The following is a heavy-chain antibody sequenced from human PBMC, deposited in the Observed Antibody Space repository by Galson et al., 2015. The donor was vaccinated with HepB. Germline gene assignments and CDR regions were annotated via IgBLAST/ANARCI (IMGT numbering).Heavy chain of an antibody. CDR3: AKGSKWLQIPLSFFDD. CDR2: ISYDGTKK. V-gene: IGHV3-30*18. Sequence: SLRLYCAASGFTFSYYGTHWVRQAQGKGLEWVAVISYDGTKKYYADSVQGRFTISRDTSKKTLYLQMNSLRVEDTAVYYCAKGSKWLQIPLSFFDDWGQGTLVTVSS. D-gene: IGHD5-24*01. CDR1: GFTFSYYG. J-gene: IGHJ4*02.